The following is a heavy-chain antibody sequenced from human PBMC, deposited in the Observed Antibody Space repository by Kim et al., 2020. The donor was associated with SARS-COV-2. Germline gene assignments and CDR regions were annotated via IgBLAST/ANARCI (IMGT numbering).Heavy chain of an antibody. CDR3: RGQYQLLSPNYYYYYGMDV. D-gene: IGHD2-2*01. J-gene: IGHJ6*02. V-gene: IGHV3-15*01. Sequence: GGSLRLSCAASGFTFSNAWMSWVRQAPGKGLEWVGRIKSKTDGGTTDYAAPVKGRFTISRDDSKNTLYLQMNSLKTEDTAVYYCRGQYQLLSPNYYYYYGMDVWGQGTTVTVSS. CDR2: IKSKTDGGTT. CDR1: GFTFSNAW.